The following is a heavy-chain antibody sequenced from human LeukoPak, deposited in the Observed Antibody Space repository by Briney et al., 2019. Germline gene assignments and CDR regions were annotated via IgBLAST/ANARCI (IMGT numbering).Heavy chain of an antibody. D-gene: IGHD5-18*01. CDR1: GFTFSNYW. CDR3: ASAGIQLWLPVGYDY. CDR2: ISYDGSNT. Sequence: GGSLRLSCAASGFTFSNYWMSWVRQAPGKGLEWVAVISYDGSNTYYADSVKGRFTISRDNSKNTLYLQMNSLRAEDTAVYYCASAGIQLWLPVGYDYWGQGTLVTVSS. J-gene: IGHJ4*02. V-gene: IGHV3-30-3*01.